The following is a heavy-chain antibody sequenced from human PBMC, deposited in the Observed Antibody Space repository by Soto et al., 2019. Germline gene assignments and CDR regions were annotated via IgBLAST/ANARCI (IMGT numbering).Heavy chain of an antibody. CDR3: AASITIFGVVKGVDP. CDR2: IYYSGST. J-gene: IGHJ5*02. CDR1: GGSISSGGYY. V-gene: IGHV4-31*03. D-gene: IGHD3-3*01. Sequence: PSETLSLTFTVSGGSISSGGYYWSWIRQHPGKGLEWIGYIYYSGSTYYNPSLKSRVTISVDASKNQFSLKLSSVTAADTAVYYCAASITIFGVVKGVDPWGQGTLVTVSS.